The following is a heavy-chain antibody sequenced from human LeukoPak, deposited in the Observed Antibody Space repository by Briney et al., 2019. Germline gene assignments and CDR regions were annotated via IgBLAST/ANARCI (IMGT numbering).Heavy chain of an antibody. CDR2: IYHSGGT. Sequence: PSETLSLTCTVSGGSISSTNWWIWVRQPPGKGLEWIGEIYHSGGTNYNPSLKSRVTMSLDKSKNQFSLKLTSVTAADTAVYYCARESGIAAAPFDPWGQGTLVTVSS. CDR3: ARESGIAAAPFDP. J-gene: IGHJ5*02. CDR1: GGSISSTNW. V-gene: IGHV4-4*02. D-gene: IGHD6-13*01.